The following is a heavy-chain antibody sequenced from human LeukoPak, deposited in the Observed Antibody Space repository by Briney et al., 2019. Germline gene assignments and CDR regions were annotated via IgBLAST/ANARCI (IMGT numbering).Heavy chain of an antibody. Sequence: GGSLRLSCAASGFTFGDYPMHWVRQTPGQGLEWVSLISPDGGRSFQADSVRGRFTISRDNSKNTLYLQMNSLRAEDTAVYYCAKASDVLRFLEWLPFDYWGQGTLVTVSS. CDR2: ISPDGGRS. J-gene: IGHJ4*02. D-gene: IGHD3-3*01. CDR3: AKASDVLRFLEWLPFDY. CDR1: GFTFGDYP. V-gene: IGHV3-43*02.